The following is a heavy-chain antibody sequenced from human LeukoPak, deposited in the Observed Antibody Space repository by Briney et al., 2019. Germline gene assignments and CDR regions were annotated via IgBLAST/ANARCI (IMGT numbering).Heavy chain of an antibody. J-gene: IGHJ6*03. CDR3: ARVDVGYYYDSSGYRYYYYYMDV. D-gene: IGHD3-22*01. CDR1: GYTFTSYY. CDR2: INPSGGSA. V-gene: IGHV1-46*01. Sequence: ASVKVSCKASGYTFTSYYMHWVRQAPGQGLEWMGIINPSGGSASYAQKFQGRVTMTRDTSTSTVYMELSSLRSEDTAVYYCARVDVGYYYDSSGYRYYYYYMDVWGKGTTVTVSS.